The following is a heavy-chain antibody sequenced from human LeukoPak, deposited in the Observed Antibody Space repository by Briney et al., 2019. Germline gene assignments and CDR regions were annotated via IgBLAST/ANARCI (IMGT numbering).Heavy chain of an antibody. Sequence: PEASVKVSCKASGYTFTGYYMHWVRQAPGQGLEWMGWINPNSGGTKYTQKFQGRVTMTRDKSSSTVYMELSRLRSDDTALYYCARERAYGDYDIWGQGTMVTVSS. J-gene: IGHJ3*02. CDR1: GYTFTGYY. CDR2: INPNSGGT. CDR3: ARERAYGDYDI. V-gene: IGHV1-2*02. D-gene: IGHD4-17*01.